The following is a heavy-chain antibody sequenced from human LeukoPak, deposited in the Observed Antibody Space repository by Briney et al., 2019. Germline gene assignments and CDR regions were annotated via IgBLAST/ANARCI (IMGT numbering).Heavy chain of an antibody. CDR3: ARLQFGGSSSRYYYFYMDV. CDR1: RYSFIKYG. V-gene: IGHV1-18*01. D-gene: IGHD6-6*01. Sequence: GASVNVSCKASRYSFIKYGISWVRQAPGQGGEWMGWIAIYNGDTNYAQKYQGRVTMPTDTSTTTAYMELRSLRSDDTAAYYCARLQFGGSSSRYYYFYMDVWGKGTTGTVSS. J-gene: IGHJ6*03. CDR2: IAIYNGDT.